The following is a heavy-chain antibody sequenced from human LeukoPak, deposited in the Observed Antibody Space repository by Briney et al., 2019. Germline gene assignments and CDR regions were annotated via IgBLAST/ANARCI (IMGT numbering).Heavy chain of an antibody. CDR3: ARGWWELLSTQYYYYYMDV. Sequence: SVKVSCKASGGTFSSYAISWVRQAPGQGLEWMGGIIPIFGTANYAQKFQGRVTITADESTSTAYMELSSLRSEDTAVYYCARGWWELLSTQYYYYYMDVWGKGTTVTVSS. D-gene: IGHD1-26*01. J-gene: IGHJ6*03. CDR2: IIPIFGTA. V-gene: IGHV1-69*13. CDR1: GGTFSSYA.